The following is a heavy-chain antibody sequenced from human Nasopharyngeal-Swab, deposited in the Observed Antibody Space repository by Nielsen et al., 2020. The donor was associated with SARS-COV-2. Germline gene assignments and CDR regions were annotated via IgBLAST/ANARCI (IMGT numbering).Heavy chain of an antibody. CDR3: VKDLPGSYSFEI. Sequence: GESLKISCAASGFTFSSYAMHWVRQAPGKGLEYVSTINDYGDRINYADSVEGRFTISRDIPKNTLYLQMSSLRIEDTAVYYCVKDLPGSYSFEIWGQGTMVTVSS. D-gene: IGHD1-26*01. CDR2: INDYGDRI. CDR1: GFTFSSYA. J-gene: IGHJ3*02. V-gene: IGHV3-64D*08.